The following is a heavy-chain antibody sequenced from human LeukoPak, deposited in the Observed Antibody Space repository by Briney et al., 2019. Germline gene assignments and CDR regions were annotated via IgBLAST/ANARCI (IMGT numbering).Heavy chain of an antibody. Sequence: GGSLRLSCAASGLTFSSYWMHWVRHAPGKGLVWVSRINSDGSSTIYADSVKGRFTISRDNAKNTLYLQMNSLRAEDTAVYYCAREHYDFWSGFYYYYYGMDVWGQGTTVTVSS. J-gene: IGHJ6*02. CDR1: GLTFSSYW. V-gene: IGHV3-74*01. D-gene: IGHD3-3*01. CDR2: INSDGSST. CDR3: AREHYDFWSGFYYYYYGMDV.